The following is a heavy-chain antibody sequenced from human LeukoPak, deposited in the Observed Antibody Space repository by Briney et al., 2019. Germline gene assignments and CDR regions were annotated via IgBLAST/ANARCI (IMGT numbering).Heavy chain of an antibody. D-gene: IGHD2-21*01. CDR2: IYYSGST. CDR3: ARRQQTGGDNGLYNWFDP. V-gene: IGHV4-59*08. CDR1: DGSSSSSS. J-gene: IGHJ5*02. Sequence: SETLSLTCTVSDGSSSSSSWNWLRQPPGKGLEWIGYIYYSGSTKCNPSLESRVTISVDTSKNQISLNLRSVTAADTAIYYCARRQQTGGDNGLYNWFDPWGQGILVTVSS.